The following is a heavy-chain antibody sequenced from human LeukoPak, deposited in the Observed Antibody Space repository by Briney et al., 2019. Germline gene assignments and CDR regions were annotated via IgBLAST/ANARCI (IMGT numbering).Heavy chain of an antibody. Sequence: ASVKVSCKASGGTFSSYAISWVRQAPGQGLEWMGGIIPIFGTANYAQKFQGRVTITADESTSTAYMELSSLRSEDTAVYYCARETVGATTTFDYWGQGTLATVSS. D-gene: IGHD1-26*01. CDR2: IIPIFGTA. CDR1: GGTFSSYA. V-gene: IGHV1-69*13. CDR3: ARETVGATTTFDY. J-gene: IGHJ4*02.